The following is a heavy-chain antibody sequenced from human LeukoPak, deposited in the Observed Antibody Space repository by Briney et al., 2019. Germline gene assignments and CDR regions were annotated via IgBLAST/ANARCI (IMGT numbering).Heavy chain of an antibody. CDR3: ARGGGVKMTAHPQHVDY. V-gene: IGHV3-21*01. CDR2: ISSSSSYI. Sequence: PGGSLRLSCAASGFTFSSYSMNWVRQAPGKGLEWVSSISSSSSYIYYADSVKGRFTISRDNAKNSLYLQMNSLRAEDTAVYYCARGGGVKMTAHPQHVDYWGQGTLVTVSS. J-gene: IGHJ4*02. CDR1: GFTFSSYS. D-gene: IGHD3-16*01.